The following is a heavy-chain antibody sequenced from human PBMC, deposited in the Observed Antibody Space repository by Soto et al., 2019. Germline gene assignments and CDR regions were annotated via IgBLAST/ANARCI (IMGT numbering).Heavy chain of an antibody. CDR2: IYYSGST. CDR1: GGSISSGGYY. V-gene: IGHV4-61*08. J-gene: IGHJ5*02. Sequence: SETLSLTCTVSGGSISSGGYYWSWIRQHPGKGLEWIGYIYYSGSTYYNPSLKSRVTISVDTSKNQFSLKLSSVTAADTAVYYCARVRFLEWPWVNWFDPWGQGTLVTVSS. D-gene: IGHD3-3*01. CDR3: ARVRFLEWPWVNWFDP.